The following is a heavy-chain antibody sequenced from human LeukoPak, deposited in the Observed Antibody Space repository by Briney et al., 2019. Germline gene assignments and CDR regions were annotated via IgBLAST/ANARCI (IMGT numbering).Heavy chain of an antibody. Sequence: GGSLRLSCAASGFTFSSYAMHWVRQAPGKGLEWVAVISHDGSNKYYADSVKGRFTISRDNSKNTLYLQMNSLRAEDTAVYYCARGPPDYYDSSGYYRPYYYYGMDVWGQGTTVTVSS. V-gene: IGHV3-30-3*01. CDR2: ISHDGSNK. CDR3: ARGPPDYYDSSGYYRPYYYYGMDV. D-gene: IGHD3-22*01. J-gene: IGHJ6*02. CDR1: GFTFSSYA.